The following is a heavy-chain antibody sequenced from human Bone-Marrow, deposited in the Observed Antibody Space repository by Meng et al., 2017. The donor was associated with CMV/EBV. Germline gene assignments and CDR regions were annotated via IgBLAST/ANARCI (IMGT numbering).Heavy chain of an antibody. J-gene: IGHJ5*02. Sequence: SAITSNSHAMSSVRQTPGKGLEWVSSISARGDSTHYADSVKGRFAVSRDDPKNTVFLQMDSLRGEDTAIYYCAIGTSGWYDGDWFDPWGQGTLVTVSS. V-gene: IGHV3-23*01. CDR2: ISARGDST. CDR3: AIGTSGWYDGDWFDP. D-gene: IGHD6-19*01. CDR1: AITSNSHA.